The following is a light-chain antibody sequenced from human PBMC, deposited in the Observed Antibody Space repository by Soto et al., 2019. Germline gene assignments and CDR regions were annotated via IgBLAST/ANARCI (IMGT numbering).Light chain of an antibody. CDR3: TSYTSYSTLDV. Sequence: QSVLTQPASVSGSPGQSITISCTGTSSDVGGYNYVSWYQQHPDKAPILMIYEVSNRPSGVSNRFSGSKSGHTASLTISGLQSEDEADYFCTSYTSYSTLDVFGTGTKLTVL. J-gene: IGLJ1*01. CDR1: SSDVGGYNY. CDR2: EVS. V-gene: IGLV2-14*01.